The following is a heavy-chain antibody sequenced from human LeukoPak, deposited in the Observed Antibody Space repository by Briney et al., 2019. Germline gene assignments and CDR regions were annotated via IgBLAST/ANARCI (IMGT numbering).Heavy chain of an antibody. V-gene: IGHV1-2*02. D-gene: IGHD4-17*01. CDR1: GYSFTGYY. CDR2: INPYSGDT. CDR3: ARANGGGAYYPFDY. J-gene: IGHJ4*02. Sequence: ASVKVSCKASGYSFTGYYIHWVRQAPGQGLEWMGWINPYSGDTGSAQKFQGRVAVTRDTSITTAYMDLSRLTSDDTAVYYCARANGGGAYYPFDYWGQGALVTVSS.